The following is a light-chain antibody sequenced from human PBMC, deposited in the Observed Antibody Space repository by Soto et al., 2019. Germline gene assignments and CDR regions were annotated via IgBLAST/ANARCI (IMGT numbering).Light chain of an antibody. V-gene: IGKV2-28*01. CDR3: MQALQTPPT. Sequence: DIVMTQTPLSLSVTRVEPASISCTSSQSLLHSNGYNYLDWYLQKPGQSPQLLIYLGSNRASGVPDRFSGSGSGTDFTLKISRVEAEDVGVYYCMQALQTPPTFGQGTRLEIK. CDR1: QSLLHSNGYNY. CDR2: LGS. J-gene: IGKJ5*01.